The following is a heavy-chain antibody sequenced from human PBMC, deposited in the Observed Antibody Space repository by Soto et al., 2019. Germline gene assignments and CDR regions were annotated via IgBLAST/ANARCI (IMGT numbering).Heavy chain of an antibody. CDR1: GGSISSSSYY. CDR3: ARKVYDYWSGYYVYYIDY. J-gene: IGHJ4*02. CDR2: FYYSGST. V-gene: IGHV4-39*01. Sequence: SETLSLTCTVSGGSISSSSYYWGWIRQPPGKGLEWIGSFYYSGSTYYNPSLKSRVTISVDTSKNQFSLKLSSVTAADTAVYYCARKVYDYWSGYYVYYIDYWGQGTLVPVSS. D-gene: IGHD3-3*01.